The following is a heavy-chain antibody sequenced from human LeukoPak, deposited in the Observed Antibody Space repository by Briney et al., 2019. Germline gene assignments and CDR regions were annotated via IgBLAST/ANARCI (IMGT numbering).Heavy chain of an antibody. V-gene: IGHV5-51*01. Sequence: GESLKISCKGSGYSFSSYWIGWVRQMPGKGLEWMGIIYPDDSDTRYSPSFQGQVTISADKSISTAYLQWSSLKALDTAMYYCARHRKDIGFDSWGQGTLVTVSS. D-gene: IGHD2-15*01. J-gene: IGHJ4*02. CDR3: ARHRKDIGFDS. CDR1: GYSFSSYW. CDR2: IYPDDSDT.